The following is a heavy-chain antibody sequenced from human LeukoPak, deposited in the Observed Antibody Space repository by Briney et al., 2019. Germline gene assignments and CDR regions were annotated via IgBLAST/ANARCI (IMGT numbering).Heavy chain of an antibody. Sequence: PGGSLRLSCAASGFTFSSYSMNWVRQAPGKGLEWVSSISCSSSYIYYADSVKGRFTISRDNSKNSLYLQMNSLRAEDTAVYYCARDDYGDFEPGWFDPWGQGTLVTDSS. J-gene: IGHJ5*02. D-gene: IGHD4-17*01. V-gene: IGHV3-21*01. CDR2: ISCSSSYI. CDR1: GFTFSSYS. CDR3: ARDDYGDFEPGWFDP.